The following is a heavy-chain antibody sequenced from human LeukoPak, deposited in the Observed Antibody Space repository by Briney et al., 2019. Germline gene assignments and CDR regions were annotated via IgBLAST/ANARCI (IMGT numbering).Heavy chain of an antibody. CDR3: ARGSRSGGDTWSNYYYYMDV. D-gene: IGHD2-15*01. Sequence: GGSLRLSCAASGFTFSDYYMSWIRQAPGKGLEWVSYISSSGSTIYYADSVKGRFTISRDNAKNSLYLQMNSLRAEDTAVYYCARGSRSGGDTWSNYYYYMDVWGKGTTVTVSS. V-gene: IGHV3-11*04. J-gene: IGHJ6*03. CDR1: GFTFSDYY. CDR2: ISSSGSTI.